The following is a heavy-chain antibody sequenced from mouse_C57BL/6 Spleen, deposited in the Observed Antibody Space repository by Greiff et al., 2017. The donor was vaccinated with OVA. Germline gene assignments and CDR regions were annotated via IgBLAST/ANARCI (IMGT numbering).Heavy chain of an antibody. CDR3: TRPIFTTLENYFDY. J-gene: IGHJ2*01. CDR1: GYTFTDYE. V-gene: IGHV1-15*01. CDR2: IDPETGGT. Sequence: QVQLQQSGAELVRPGASVTLSCKASGYTFTDYEMHWVKQTPVHGLEWIGAIDPETGGTAYNQKFKGKAILTADKSSSTAYMELRSLTSEDSAVYYCTRPIFTTLENYFDYWGQGTTLTVSS. D-gene: IGHD1-1*01.